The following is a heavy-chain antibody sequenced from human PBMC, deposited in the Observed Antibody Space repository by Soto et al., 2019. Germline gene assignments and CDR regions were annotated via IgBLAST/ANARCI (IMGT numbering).Heavy chain of an antibody. V-gene: IGHV4-59*01. CDR3: ASSPGIAAAGTAPQFYYYYGMDV. D-gene: IGHD6-13*01. Sequence: SETLSLTCTVSGGSISSYYWSWIRQPPGKGLEWIGYIYYSGSTNYNPSLKSRVTISVDTSKNQFSLKLSSVTAADTAVYYCASSPGIAAAGTAPQFYYYYGMDVWGQGTTVTVSS. CDR2: IYYSGST. J-gene: IGHJ6*02. CDR1: GGSISSYY.